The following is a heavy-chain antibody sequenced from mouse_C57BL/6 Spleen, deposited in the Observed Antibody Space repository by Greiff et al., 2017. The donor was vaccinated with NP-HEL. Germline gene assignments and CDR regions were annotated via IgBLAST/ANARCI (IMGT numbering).Heavy chain of an antibody. J-gene: IGHJ2*01. D-gene: IGHD1-1*02. CDR2: ISSGGSYT. Sequence: EVQLVESGGDLVKPGGSLKLSCAASGFTFSSYGMSWVRQTPDKRLEWVATISSGGSYTYYPDSVKGRFTISRDNAKNTLYLQMSSLKSEDTAMYYCARLGGGYFDYWGQGTTLTVSS. CDR3: ARLGGGYFDY. CDR1: GFTFSSYG. V-gene: IGHV5-6*01.